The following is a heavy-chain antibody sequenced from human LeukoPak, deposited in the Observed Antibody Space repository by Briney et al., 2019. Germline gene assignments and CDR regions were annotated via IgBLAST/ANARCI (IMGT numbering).Heavy chain of an antibody. CDR1: GDSINSGGYY. V-gene: IGHV4-31*03. CDR2: VASSGST. CDR3: AKGMTSTTTVRFDP. D-gene: IGHD4-11*01. Sequence: SETLSLTCTVSGDSINSGGYYWSWIRQHPGKGLEWIGYVASSGSTYYNPSLKSRLTISIDTSSNQFSLRLSSVTAADTAIYYCAKGMTSTTTVRFDPWGQGTLVTVSS. J-gene: IGHJ5*02.